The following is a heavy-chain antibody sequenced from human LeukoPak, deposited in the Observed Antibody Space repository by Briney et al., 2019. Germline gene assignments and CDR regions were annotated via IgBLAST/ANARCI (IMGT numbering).Heavy chain of an antibody. CDR3: ARMVRVSGGHQPGYYFDY. Sequence: SGPALVKPTQTLTLTCTFSAFSLSTSGMCVSWIRQPPGKALEGLARIDWDYDKYYSTSLKTRLTISKDTPKTQVVLTMTNMDPVDTATYCCARMVRVSGGHQPGYYFDYWGQGPLVTVSS. D-gene: IGHD2-15*01. CDR2: IDWDYDK. V-gene: IGHV2-70*11. J-gene: IGHJ4*02. CDR1: AFSLSTSGMC.